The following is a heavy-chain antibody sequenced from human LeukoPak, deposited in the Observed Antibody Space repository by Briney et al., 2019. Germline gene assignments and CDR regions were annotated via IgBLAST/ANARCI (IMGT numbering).Heavy chain of an antibody. J-gene: IGHJ4*02. D-gene: IGHD3-3*01. CDR3: ARVAPHHTDYDFWSGYSSLFDY. CDR1: GGSISSYY. Sequence: SETLSLTCTVSGGSISSYYWSWIRQPPGKGLEWIGYIYYSGSTNYNPSLKSRVTISVDTSKNQFSLKLSSVTAADTAVYYCARVAPHHTDYDFWSGYSSLFDYWGQGTLVTVSS. V-gene: IGHV4-59*01. CDR2: IYYSGST.